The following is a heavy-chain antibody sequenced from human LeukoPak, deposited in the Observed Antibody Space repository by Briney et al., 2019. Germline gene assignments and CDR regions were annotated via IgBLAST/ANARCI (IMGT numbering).Heavy chain of an antibody. Sequence: SETLSLTCNVSGDSLGATYWSWIRQPAGKGLEWIGKIYYSGSTYYNPSLKSRVTISVDTSKNQFSLKLSSVTAADTAVYYCAGGHSSSWYGRYFDYWGQGTLVTVSS. CDR3: AGGHSSSWYGRYFDY. D-gene: IGHD6-13*01. J-gene: IGHJ4*02. V-gene: IGHV4-59*12. CDR2: IYYSGST. CDR1: GDSLGATY.